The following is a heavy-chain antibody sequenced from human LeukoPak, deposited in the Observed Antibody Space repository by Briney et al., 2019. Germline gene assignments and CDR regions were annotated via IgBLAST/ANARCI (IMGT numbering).Heavy chain of an antibody. CDR2: IKQDGSAK. CDR3: AGGGGWVFDF. V-gene: IGHV3-7*04. J-gene: IGHJ4*02. CDR1: GLTLSRNW. D-gene: IGHD6-19*01. Sequence: GGSLRLSCAASGLTLSRNWMNWVRQAPGKGLEWVANIKQDGSAKYYANSVKGRFTISRDDAKNSLYLEMSSLRAEDTAVYYCAGGGGWVFDFWGQGTLVTVSS.